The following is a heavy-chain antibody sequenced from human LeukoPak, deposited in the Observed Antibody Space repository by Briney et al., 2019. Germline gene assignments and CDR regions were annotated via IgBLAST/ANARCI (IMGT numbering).Heavy chain of an antibody. J-gene: IGHJ6*02. D-gene: IGHD1-26*01. CDR3: AREVGSYYYYGMDV. CDR1: GYTFTSYG. Sequence: GASVKVSCKASGYTFTSYGISWVRQAPGQGLEWMGWISAYNGNTNYAQKLQGRVTMTTDTSTSTAYMELRSLRSDDTAVYYCAREVGSYYYYGMDVWGQGTTVTVSS. CDR2: ISAYNGNT. V-gene: IGHV1-18*01.